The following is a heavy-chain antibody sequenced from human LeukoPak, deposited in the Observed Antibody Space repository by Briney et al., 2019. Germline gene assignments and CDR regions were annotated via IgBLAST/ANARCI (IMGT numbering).Heavy chain of an antibody. J-gene: IGHJ3*02. Sequence: SGPTLVKPTQTLTLTCTFSGFSLSTRGVGVGWIRQPPGKALEWLALIYWNDDKSHSPSLKSRLTITTDTSKTQVVLTMTNMDPVDTATYYRAHRRGLYDSSGYHGGAFDIWGQGTVVTVSS. CDR1: GFSLSTRGVG. CDR3: AHRRGLYDSSGYHGGAFDI. V-gene: IGHV2-5*01. CDR2: IYWNDDK. D-gene: IGHD3-22*01.